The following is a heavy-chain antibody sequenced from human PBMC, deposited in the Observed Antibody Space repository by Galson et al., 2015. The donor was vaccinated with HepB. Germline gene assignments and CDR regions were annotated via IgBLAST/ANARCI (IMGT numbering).Heavy chain of an antibody. Sequence: LSLTCTASDDSISSSDYYWGWIRQPPGKGLQWMASIYYTGSTQYSSSLKSRVTISMDRSKSQFSLKMTSVTAADTAVYYCARHVRTAVAGTTGFDYWGPGTLVTVSS. V-gene: IGHV4-39*01. D-gene: IGHD6-19*01. CDR3: ARHVRTAVAGTTGFDY. CDR1: DDSISSSDYY. CDR2: IYYTGST. J-gene: IGHJ4*02.